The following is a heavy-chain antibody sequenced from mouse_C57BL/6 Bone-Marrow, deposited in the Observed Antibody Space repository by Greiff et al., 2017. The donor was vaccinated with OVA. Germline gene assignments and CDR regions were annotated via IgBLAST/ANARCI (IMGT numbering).Heavy chain of an antibody. Sequence: VQLKESGPGLVKPSQSLSLTCSVTGYSITSGYYWNWIRQFPGNKLEWIGYISYDGSNNYNPSLKNRISITRDTSKNQFFLKLNSVTTEDTATYYCASGGSSWGRDYWGQGTTLTVSS. CDR2: ISYDGSN. CDR1: GYSITSGYY. D-gene: IGHD1-1*01. J-gene: IGHJ2*01. CDR3: ASGGSSWGRDY. V-gene: IGHV3-6*01.